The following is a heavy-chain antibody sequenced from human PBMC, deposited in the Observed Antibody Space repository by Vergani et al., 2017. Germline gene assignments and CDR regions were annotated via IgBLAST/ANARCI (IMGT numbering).Heavy chain of an antibody. V-gene: IGHV4-59*13. D-gene: IGHD3-9*01. CDR2: IYSTGST. Sequence: QVQLEESGPGLVKPSVTLSLTCTVSGCSFNTYYWSWIRQSPGKGLEWIGYIYSTGSTNYNPSLNSRVTMSVDTSKNQFSLKLRSVTAADTAVYFCSRVMYRDEASTGYRLEGMDIWGQGTTVTISS. CDR1: GCSFNTYY. J-gene: IGHJ6*02. CDR3: SRVMYRDEASTGYRLEGMDI.